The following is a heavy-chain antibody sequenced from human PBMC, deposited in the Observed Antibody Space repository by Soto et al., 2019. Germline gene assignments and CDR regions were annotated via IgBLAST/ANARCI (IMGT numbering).Heavy chain of an antibody. D-gene: IGHD5-12*01. CDR3: ARWWLRSSNWYFDL. J-gene: IGHJ2*01. CDR1: GGSISSYY. V-gene: IGHV4-59*01. Sequence: QVQLQESGPGLVKPSETLSLTCTVSGGSISSYYWSWIRQPPGKGLEWIGYIYYSGSTNYNPSLKSRVTISVDTSKNPCSLKLSSVTAADTAVYYCARWWLRSSNWYFDLWGRGALVTVSS. CDR2: IYYSGST.